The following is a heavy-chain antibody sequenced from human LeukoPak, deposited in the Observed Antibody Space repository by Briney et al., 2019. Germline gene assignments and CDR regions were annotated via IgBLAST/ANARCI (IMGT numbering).Heavy chain of an antibody. CDR1: GFTFSSYW. CDR3: ARVATINLPDY. J-gene: IGHJ4*02. CDR2: INSDGSST. D-gene: IGHD5-12*01. V-gene: IGHV3-74*01. Sequence: PGGSLRLSCAASGFTFSSYWMHWVRQAPGKGPVWVSRINSDGSSTSYADSVKGRFTISRDNAKNTLYLQMNSLRAEDTAVYYCARVATINLPDYWGQGTLVTVSS.